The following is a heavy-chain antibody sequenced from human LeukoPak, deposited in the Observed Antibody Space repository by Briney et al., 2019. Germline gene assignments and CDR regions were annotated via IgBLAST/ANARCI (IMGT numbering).Heavy chain of an antibody. CDR2: ISHDGNNK. V-gene: IGHV3-30*18. J-gene: IGHJ4*02. CDR1: GFTFSSYV. Sequence: PGGSLRLSCAASGFTFSSYVMHWVRQAPGKGLEWVAGISHDGNNKYYAESVEGRFTISRDNSKNTLYLQMNSLRDDDTAVYYGAKDWVVRGVISYWGQGTLVTVSS. CDR3: AKDWVVRGVISY. D-gene: IGHD3-10*01.